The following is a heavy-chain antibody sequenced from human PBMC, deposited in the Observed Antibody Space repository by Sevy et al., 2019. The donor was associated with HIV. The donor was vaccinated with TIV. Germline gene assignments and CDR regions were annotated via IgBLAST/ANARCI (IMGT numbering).Heavy chain of an antibody. D-gene: IGHD3-22*01. CDR1: GFTFSDYY. J-gene: IGHJ1*01. CDR3: ARVGYYDSSGYYYGYFQH. Sequence: GWSLRLSCAASGFTFSDYYMSWIRQAPGKGLEWVSYISSSGSTIYYADSVKGRFTISRDNAKNSLYLQMNSLRAEDTAVYYCARVGYYDSSGYYYGYFQHWGQGTLVTVSS. V-gene: IGHV3-11*01. CDR2: ISSSGSTI.